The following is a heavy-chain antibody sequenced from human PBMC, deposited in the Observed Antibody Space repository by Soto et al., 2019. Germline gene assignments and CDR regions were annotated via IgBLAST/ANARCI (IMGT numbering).Heavy chain of an antibody. V-gene: IGHV3-20*04. J-gene: IGHJ6*02. D-gene: IGHD3-22*01. CDR3: ARDPYYYDSIGYHYTYGTWYGMDV. CDR2: INWNGGST. CDR1: GFTFDDYG. Sequence: GGSLRLSCAASGFTFDDYGMSWVRQAPGKGLEWVSGINWNGGSTGYADSVKGRFTISRDNAKNSLYLQMNSLRAEDTALYYCARDPYYYDSIGYHYTYGTWYGMDVWGQGTTVTV.